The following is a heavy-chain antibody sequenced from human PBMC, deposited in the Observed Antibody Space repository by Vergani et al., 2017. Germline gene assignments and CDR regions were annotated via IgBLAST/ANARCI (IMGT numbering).Heavy chain of an antibody. V-gene: IGHV1-2*04. J-gene: IGHJ4*02. CDR1: GYTFTGYY. CDR3: ARGLGEQLTDY. CDR2: INPNSGGT. D-gene: IGHD3-16*01. Sequence: QVQLVQSGAEVKKPGASVTVSCKASGYTFTGYYMHWVRQAPGQGLEWMGWINPNSGGTNYAQKIQGCVTLTRDTSISTAYMGLSRLRSDDTAVYYCARGLGEQLTDYWGQGTLVTVSS.